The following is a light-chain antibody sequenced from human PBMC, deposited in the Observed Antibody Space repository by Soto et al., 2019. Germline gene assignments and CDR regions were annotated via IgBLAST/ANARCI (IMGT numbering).Light chain of an antibody. CDR1: QTVSNY. V-gene: IGKV3-11*01. Sequence: IWSTRSTASLSVSSRQSSTLSCRASQTVSNYLAWYQHKPGLAPRLLLYDASNRATGIPARFTGRGSGTDFTLTITSLEPADFAIYYCQQGITFGQGTRLEIK. CDR3: QQGIT. J-gene: IGKJ5*01. CDR2: DAS.